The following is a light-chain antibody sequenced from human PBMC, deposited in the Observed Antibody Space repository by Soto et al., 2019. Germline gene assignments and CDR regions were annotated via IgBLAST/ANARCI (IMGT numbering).Light chain of an antibody. V-gene: IGLV2-23*02. CDR1: SSDVGRYYL. J-gene: IGLJ2*01. CDR3: CSYAGIITLV. Sequence: QSALTQPASVSGSPGQSITISCTGTSSDVGRYYLVSWYQQHPGKAPKLIIHEVTKRPSGVSNRFSGSKSSNTASLTISGLQAEDEADYYCCSYAGIITLVFGGGTKLTVL. CDR2: EVT.